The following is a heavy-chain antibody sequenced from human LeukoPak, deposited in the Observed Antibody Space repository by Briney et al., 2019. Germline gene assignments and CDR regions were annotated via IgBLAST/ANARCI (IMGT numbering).Heavy chain of an antibody. V-gene: IGHV3-48*03. CDR2: ITNGGTTK. J-gene: IGHJ4*02. D-gene: IGHD6-19*01. Sequence: RGSLRVSCAASGFTFSNDEMNWVRQAPWKGREWVSYITNGGTTKYTADSVKARFTTPRETAKTSLYLKMTSLRAEDPPCYYCAREGLAVAIDYWGQGPLVTVSS. CDR3: AREGLAVAIDY. CDR1: GFTFSNDE.